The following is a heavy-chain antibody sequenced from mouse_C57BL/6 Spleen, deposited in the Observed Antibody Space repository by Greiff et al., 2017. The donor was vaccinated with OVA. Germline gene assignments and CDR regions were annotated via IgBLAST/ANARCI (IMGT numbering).Heavy chain of an antibody. CDR2: ISYDGSN. CDR3: ATSNFESYYAMDY. V-gene: IGHV3-6*01. D-gene: IGHD4-1*01. CDR1: GYSITSGYY. Sequence: EVQLVESGPGLVKPSQSLSLTCSVTGYSITSGYYWNWIRQFPGNKLEWMGYISYDGSNNYNPSLKNRISITRDTSKNQFFLKLNSVTTEDTATYYCATSNFESYYAMDYWGQGTSVTVSS. J-gene: IGHJ4*01.